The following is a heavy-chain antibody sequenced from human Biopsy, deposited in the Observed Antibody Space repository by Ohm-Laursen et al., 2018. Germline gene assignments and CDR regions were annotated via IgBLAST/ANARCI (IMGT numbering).Heavy chain of an antibody. CDR2: IIAVSGLV. CDR1: GGTFSNYA. D-gene: IGHD3-3*01. CDR3: ATPFQYYDSWGGYPPFDR. J-gene: IGHJ4*02. Sequence: SVKVSCNASGGTFSNYAISWVRQAPGGGLEWMGGIIAVSGLVNYAPKFQGRVSITADKSTTTAYMELSNLKSEDTAVYYCATPFQYYDSWGGYPPFDRWGQGTLVTVSS. V-gene: IGHV1-69*10.